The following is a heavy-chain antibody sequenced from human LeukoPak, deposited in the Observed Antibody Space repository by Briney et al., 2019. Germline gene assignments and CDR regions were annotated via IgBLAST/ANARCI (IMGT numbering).Heavy chain of an antibody. CDR3: ARGAKAAATYYYYYMDV. J-gene: IGHJ6*03. CDR2: IIPIFGTA. Sequence: SVKVSCKASGGTFSSYAISWVRQAPGQGLEWMGGIIPIFGTANYAQKFQGRVTITTDESTSTAYMELSSLRSEDTAVYYCARGAKAAATYYYYYMDVWGKGTTVTVSS. V-gene: IGHV1-69*05. D-gene: IGHD6-13*01. CDR1: GGTFSSYA.